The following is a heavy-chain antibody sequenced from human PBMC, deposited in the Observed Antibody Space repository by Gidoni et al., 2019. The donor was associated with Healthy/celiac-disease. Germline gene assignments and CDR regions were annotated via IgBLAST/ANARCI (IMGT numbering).Heavy chain of an antibody. Sequence: QVQLQESGPGLVKPSETLSLTCAVSGYSISSGYYWGWIRQPPGKGLEWIGSIYHSGSTYYNPSLKSRVTISVDTSKNQFSLKLSSVTAADTAVYYCARGVYSGSPGGGVFDPWGQGTLVTVSS. CDR2: IYHSGST. CDR3: ARGVYSGSPGGGVFDP. V-gene: IGHV4-38-2*01. CDR1: GYSISSGYY. J-gene: IGHJ5*02. D-gene: IGHD1-26*01.